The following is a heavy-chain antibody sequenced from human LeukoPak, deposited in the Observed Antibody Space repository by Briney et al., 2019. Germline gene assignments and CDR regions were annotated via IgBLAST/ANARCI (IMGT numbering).Heavy chain of an antibody. CDR3: ARVRYYGSGSYYLDAFDI. CDR2: IRQDGSEK. V-gene: IGHV3-7*01. D-gene: IGHD3-10*01. Sequence: GGSLRLSCAASGFTFSSYWMSWVRQAPGKWLEWVANIRQDGSEKYYVDSVKGRFTISRDNAKNSLYLQMNSLRAEDTAVYYCARVRYYGSGSYYLDAFDIWGQGQWSPSLQ. J-gene: IGHJ3*02. CDR1: GFTFSSYW.